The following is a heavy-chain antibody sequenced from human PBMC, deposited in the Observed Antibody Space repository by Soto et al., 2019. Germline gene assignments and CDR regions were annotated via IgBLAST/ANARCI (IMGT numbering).Heavy chain of an antibody. Sequence: QVQLVQSGAEVKKPGSSVKVSCKASGGTFSSYAISWVRQAPGQGLEWMGGIIPIFGTANYAQKFQGRVTITEDKSTSTAYMELSSLRSEDTAGYYWARERGDYYDSSGYPTDYWGQGTLVTVSS. CDR3: ARERGDYYDSSGYPTDY. D-gene: IGHD3-22*01. J-gene: IGHJ4*02. V-gene: IGHV1-69*06. CDR1: GGTFSSYA. CDR2: IIPIFGTA.